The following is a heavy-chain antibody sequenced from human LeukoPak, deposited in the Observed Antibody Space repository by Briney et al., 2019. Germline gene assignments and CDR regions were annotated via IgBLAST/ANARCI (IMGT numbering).Heavy chain of an antibody. V-gene: IGHV3-74*01. CDR1: GFTFSNSW. CDR3: ATQAGITIFGRYFDY. J-gene: IGHJ4*02. CDR2: INTDGSST. Sequence: PGGSLRLSCAASGFTFSNSWMNWVRQAPGKGLLWVSRINTDGSSTTYADSVKGRFTISRDNAKNTLYLQMNSLRAEGTGVYYCATQAGITIFGRYFDYWGQGTLVTVSS. D-gene: IGHD3-3*01.